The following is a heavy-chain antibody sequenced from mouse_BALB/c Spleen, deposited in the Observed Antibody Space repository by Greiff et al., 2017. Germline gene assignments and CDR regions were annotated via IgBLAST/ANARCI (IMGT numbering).Heavy chain of an antibody. V-gene: IGHV5-17*02. CDR2: ISSGSSTI. J-gene: IGHJ2*01. CDR1: GFTFSSFG. Sequence: EVMLVESGGGLVQPGGSRKLSCAASGFTFSSFGMHWVRQAPEKGLEWVAYISSGSSTIYYADTVKGRFTISRDNPKNTLFLQMTSLRSEDTAMYYCARGSGNYYFDYWGQGTTLTVSS. CDR3: ARGSGNYYFDY. D-gene: IGHD2-1*01.